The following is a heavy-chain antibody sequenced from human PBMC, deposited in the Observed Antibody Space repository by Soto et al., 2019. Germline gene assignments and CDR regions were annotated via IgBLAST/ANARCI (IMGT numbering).Heavy chain of an antibody. V-gene: IGHV4-31*03. CDR3: ARAWVIGYGGNSYYFDY. CDR1: GGSISSGGYY. D-gene: IGHD2-21*02. J-gene: IGHJ4*02. CDR2: IYYSGST. Sequence: QSQTLSLPCTVSGGSISSGGYYWSWIRQHPGKGLEWIGYIYYSGSTYYNPSLKSRVTITVDTSKNQFSLKLSSVTAAATAGYYCARAWVIGYGGNSYYFDYWGQGTLVTVSS.